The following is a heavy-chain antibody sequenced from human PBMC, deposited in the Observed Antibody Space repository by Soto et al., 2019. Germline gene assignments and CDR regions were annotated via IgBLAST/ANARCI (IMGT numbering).Heavy chain of an antibody. Sequence: QVQLVESGGGVVQPGRSLRLSCAASGFTFSSYGMHWVRQAPGKGLEWVAVISYDGSNKYYADSVKGRFTISRDNSKNTLYLQMNSLRAEDTAVYYCAKDLLDSSSWYSTLLGMDVWGQGTTVTVSS. D-gene: IGHD6-13*01. V-gene: IGHV3-30*18. CDR2: ISYDGSNK. CDR3: AKDLLDSSSWYSTLLGMDV. CDR1: GFTFSSYG. J-gene: IGHJ6*02.